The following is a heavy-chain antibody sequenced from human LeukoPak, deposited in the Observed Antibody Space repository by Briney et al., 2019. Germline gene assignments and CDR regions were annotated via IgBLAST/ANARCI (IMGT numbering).Heavy chain of an antibody. CDR3: ALLGYCSSTSCYARWFDP. CDR1: GGSISSYY. D-gene: IGHD2-2*01. J-gene: IGHJ5*02. V-gene: IGHV4-4*07. Sequence: SETLSLTCTVSGGSISSYYWSWIRQPAGKGLEWIGRIYTSGSTNYNPSLKSRVTMSVDTSKNQFSLKLSSVTAADTAVYYCALLGYCSSTSCYARWFDPWGQGTLVTVSS. CDR2: IYTSGST.